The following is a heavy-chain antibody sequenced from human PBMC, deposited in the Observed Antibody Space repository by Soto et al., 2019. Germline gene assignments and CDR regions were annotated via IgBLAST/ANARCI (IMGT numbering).Heavy chain of an antibody. V-gene: IGHV3-21*06. J-gene: IGHJ4*02. Sequence: GSLRLSCAVSGFTFTRYSMNWVRQVPGKGLEWVSSISSTTNYIYYGNSMKGRFTISRKNAKYSLLLEMNSQRAEDTAVYYCARESEDRTSNFDYWGQGTLVTVSS. CDR1: GFTFTRYS. CDR3: ARESEDRTSNFDY. CDR2: ISSTTNYI.